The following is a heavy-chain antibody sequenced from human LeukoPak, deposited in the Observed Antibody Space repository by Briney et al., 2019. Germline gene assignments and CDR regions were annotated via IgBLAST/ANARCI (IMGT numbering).Heavy chain of an antibody. J-gene: IGHJ4*02. Sequence: SETLSLTCTVSGGSVSTTNYFWGWLRQPPGKGLEWIGSINYSGATYYNPSLKSRVTISLDTSKNQISVKLSSVTAADTAVYYCASRKLGNDYWGQGTLVTVSS. CDR3: ASRKLGNDY. V-gene: IGHV4-39*07. D-gene: IGHD7-27*01. CDR2: INYSGAT. CDR1: GGSVSTTNYF.